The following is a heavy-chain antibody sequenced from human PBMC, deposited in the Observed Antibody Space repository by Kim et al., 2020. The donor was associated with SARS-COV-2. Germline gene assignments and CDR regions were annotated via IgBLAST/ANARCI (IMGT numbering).Heavy chain of an antibody. D-gene: IGHD5-18*01. J-gene: IGHJ4*02. CDR1: GFSLSTSGMC. V-gene: IGHV2-70*01. CDR2: IDWDDDK. Sequence: SGPTLVNPTQTLTLTCTFSGFSLSTSGMCVSWIRQPPGKALELLALIDWDDDKYYSTSLKTRLTISKDTSKNQVVLTMTNMDPVDTATYYCARSPGYSYGLHSGYYFDYWGQGTLVTVSS. CDR3: ARSPGYSYGLHSGYYFDY.